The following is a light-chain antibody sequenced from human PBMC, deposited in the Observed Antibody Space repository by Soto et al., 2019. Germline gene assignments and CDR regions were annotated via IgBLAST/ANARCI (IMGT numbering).Light chain of an antibody. CDR1: SSDVGGYNY. J-gene: IGLJ3*02. V-gene: IGLV2-14*01. CDR2: EVS. CDR3: SSYTSSSTRV. Sequence: QSALTQPASVSGSPGQSITISCTGTSSDVGGYNYVSWYQQHPGKAPKLTIYEVSNRPSGVSNRFSGSKSGNTASLTISGLQAEDEADYYCSSYTSSSTRVFGGGTKPTLL.